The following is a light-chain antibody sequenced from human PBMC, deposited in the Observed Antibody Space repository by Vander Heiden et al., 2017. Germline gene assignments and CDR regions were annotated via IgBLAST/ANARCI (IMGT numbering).Light chain of an antibody. V-gene: IGKV1-5*03. Sequence: DIQLAQSPSTLSAPVGDRVTITCRASQSISSWLAWYQQKPGKAPKLLNYKASSLESGVPSRFSGSGSGTEFTLTISSLQPDDFATYYCQQYNSYPLTFGGGTKVEIK. CDR2: KAS. J-gene: IGKJ4*01. CDR3: QQYNSYPLT. CDR1: QSISSW.